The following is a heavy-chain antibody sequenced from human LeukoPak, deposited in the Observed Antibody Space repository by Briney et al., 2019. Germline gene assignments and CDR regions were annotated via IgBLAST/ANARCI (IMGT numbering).Heavy chain of an antibody. CDR3: ARVRWAARKAAAGPSNWFDP. CDR2: IIPILGIA. D-gene: IGHD6-13*01. Sequence: SVKVSCKASGGTFSSYAISWVRQAPGQGLEWMGRIIPILGIANYAQKFQGRVTMTRNTSISTAYMELSSLRSEDTAVYYCARVRWAARKAAAGPSNWFDPWGQGTLVTVSS. V-gene: IGHV1-69*04. CDR1: GGTFSSYA. J-gene: IGHJ5*02.